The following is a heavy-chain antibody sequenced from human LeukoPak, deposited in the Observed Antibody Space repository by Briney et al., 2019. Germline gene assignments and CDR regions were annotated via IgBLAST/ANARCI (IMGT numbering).Heavy chain of an antibody. V-gene: IGHV4-38-2*02. J-gene: IGHJ3*02. CDR3: ARGYAFDI. CDR1: GGSISGYY. CDR2: IYHSGST. Sequence: SETLSLTCTVSGGSISGYYWGWIRQPPGKGLEWIGSIYHSGSTYYNPSLKSRVTISVDTSKSQFSLKLSSVTAADTAVYYCARGYAFDIWGQGTMVTVSS.